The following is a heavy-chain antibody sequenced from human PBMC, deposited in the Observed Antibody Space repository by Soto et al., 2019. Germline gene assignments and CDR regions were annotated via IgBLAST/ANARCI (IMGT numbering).Heavy chain of an antibody. V-gene: IGHV3-53*01. D-gene: IGHD2-15*01. CDR2: IYSGGGT. Sequence: PGGSLRLSCAVSGFTVSRFYMSWVRQAPGKGLEWVSVIYSGGGTFYADSVKGRFTISRDSSKNTVYLQMDSLRAEDTAVYYCARDKGRSPLDYWGQGTLVTVSS. CDR3: ARDKGRSPLDY. CDR1: GFTVSRFY. J-gene: IGHJ4*02.